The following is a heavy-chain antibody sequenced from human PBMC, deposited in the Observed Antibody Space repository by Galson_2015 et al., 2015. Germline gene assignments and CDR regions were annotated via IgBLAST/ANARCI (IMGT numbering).Heavy chain of an antibody. CDR3: ARGGVGATTRVWFDP. CDR1: GFTFSSYG. D-gene: IGHD1-26*01. V-gene: IGHV3-30*03. CDR2: ISYDGSNK. Sequence: SLRLSCAASGFTFSSYGMHWVRQAPGKGLEWVAVISYDGSNKYYADSVKGRFTISRDNSKNTLYLQMNSLRAEDTAVYYCARGGVGATTRVWFDPWGQGTLVTVSS. J-gene: IGHJ5*02.